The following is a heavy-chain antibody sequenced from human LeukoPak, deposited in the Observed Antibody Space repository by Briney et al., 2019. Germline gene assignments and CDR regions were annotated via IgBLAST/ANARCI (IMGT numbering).Heavy chain of an antibody. CDR3: ATAVHPYSSSYVYKYYFDY. CDR2: FVPEDGET. Sequence: ASVKVSCKASGYAFTSYGISWVRQAPGQGLEWRGGFVPEDGETIYAQKFQGRVTMTEDTSTDTAYMELSSLRSEDTAVYYCATAVHPYSSSYVYKYYFDYWGQGTLVTVSS. V-gene: IGHV1-24*01. D-gene: IGHD6-6*01. J-gene: IGHJ4*02. CDR1: GYAFTSYG.